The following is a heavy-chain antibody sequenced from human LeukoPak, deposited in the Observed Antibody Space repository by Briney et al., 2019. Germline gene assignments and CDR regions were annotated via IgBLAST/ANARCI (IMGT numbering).Heavy chain of an antibody. J-gene: IGHJ5*02. D-gene: IGHD3-9*01. CDR2: INWNGGST. CDR3: ARGTYDILTSNWFDP. Sequence: PGGPLRLSCAASGSTFDDYGMSWVRQAPGKGLEWVSGINWNGGSTGYADSVKGRFTISRDNAKNSLYLQMNSLRAEDTALYYCARGTYDILTSNWFDPWGQGTLVTVSS. V-gene: IGHV3-20*04. CDR1: GSTFDDYG.